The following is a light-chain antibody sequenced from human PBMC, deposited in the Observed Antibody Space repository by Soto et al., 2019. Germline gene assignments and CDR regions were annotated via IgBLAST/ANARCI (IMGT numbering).Light chain of an antibody. CDR1: GRSYNL. CDR3: CSYANLTTLV. J-gene: IGLJ3*02. V-gene: IGLV2-23*01. CDR2: EDN. Sequence: QSVLTQPASVSGSPGQSITISGTGSGRSYNLVSCFQQSPGKAPKLILYEDNKRPSGVSHRFSASKSGNTASLTISGLQAEDEADYYWCSYANLTTLVFGGGTKVTVL.